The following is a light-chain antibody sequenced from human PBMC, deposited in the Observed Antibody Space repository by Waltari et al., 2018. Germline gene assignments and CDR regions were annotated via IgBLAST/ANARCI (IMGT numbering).Light chain of an antibody. CDR1: QSVMRT. J-gene: IGKJ1*01. Sequence: EIVLTQSPGTLSLSPGERATLSCRASQSVMRTLAWYQQKPGQAPRLLIYDASSRATGIPDRFSGSGSGTDFSLTISRLEPEDFAVYYCQKYGSLPATFGQGTKVEIK. CDR3: QKYGSLPAT. CDR2: DAS. V-gene: IGKV3-20*01.